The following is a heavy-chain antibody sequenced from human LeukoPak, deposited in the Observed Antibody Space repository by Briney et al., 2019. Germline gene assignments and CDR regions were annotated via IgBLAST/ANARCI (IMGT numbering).Heavy chain of an antibody. J-gene: IGHJ4*02. CDR2: ISSRSSTI. Sequence: GGSLRLSCAASGFTFHFYSMTWVRQAPGKGLEWVSYISSRSSTIYYTDSVKGRFTVSGDNAKNSLNLQMNSPRDEDTAVYYCARGEDYWGQGTLVTVSS. CDR1: GFTFHFYS. V-gene: IGHV3-48*02. CDR3: ARGEDY.